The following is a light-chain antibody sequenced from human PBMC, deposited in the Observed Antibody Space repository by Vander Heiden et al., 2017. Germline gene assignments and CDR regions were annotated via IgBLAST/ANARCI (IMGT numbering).Light chain of an antibody. CDR3: AAWDDSLSGPV. CDR2: SNN. Sequence: QSVLTQPPSASGTPGPRVPIPCSGSSSNIGSNYVYWYQQLPGTAPKLLIYSNNQRPSVVPDRFSGSKSGTSASLAISGLRSEDEADYYCAAWDDSLSGPVFGGGTKLTVL. CDR1: SSNIGSNY. J-gene: IGLJ3*02. V-gene: IGLV1-47*02.